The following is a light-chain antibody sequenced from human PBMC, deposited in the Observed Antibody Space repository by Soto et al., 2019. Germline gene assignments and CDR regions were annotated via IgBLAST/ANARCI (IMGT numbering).Light chain of an antibody. Sequence: QSVLTQPPSASGTPGQRVTISCSGSTSNIGSNFVFWYQQLPGTAPKLLIYSDSQRPSGVPDRVSGAKSGTSASLAISGLRSEDEADYYWATWDASLSGRVFGGGTKLTVL. CDR2: SDS. CDR3: ATWDASLSGRV. J-gene: IGLJ3*02. V-gene: IGLV1-47*02. CDR1: TSNIGSNF.